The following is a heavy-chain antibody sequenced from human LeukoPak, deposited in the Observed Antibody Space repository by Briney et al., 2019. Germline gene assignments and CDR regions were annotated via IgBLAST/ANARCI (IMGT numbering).Heavy chain of an antibody. D-gene: IGHD2-8*01. CDR1: GYTLTELT. CDR2: FDPEDGET. J-gene: IGHJ4*02. CDR3: SVYAITLFDY. Sequence: ASVKVSCKVSGYTLTELTMHWVRQAPGKGLEWMGGFDPEDGETIYAQKFQGRVTMTEDTSTDTAYMELSSLRSEDTAVYYCSVYAITLFDYWGQGTLVTVSS. V-gene: IGHV1-24*01.